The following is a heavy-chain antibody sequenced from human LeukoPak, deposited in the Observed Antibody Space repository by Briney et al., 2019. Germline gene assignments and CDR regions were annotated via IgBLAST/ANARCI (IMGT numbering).Heavy chain of an antibody. Sequence: GGSPRLSCAASGFTVSSNYMTWVRQAPGKGLEWVSVIYSGGSTSYADSVKGRFTISRDSSKNTVYLQMNSLRAEDTAVYYCAGSDSWYTLDYWGQGTLVTVSS. J-gene: IGHJ4*02. CDR3: AGSDSWYTLDY. V-gene: IGHV3-53*01. CDR2: IYSGGST. CDR1: GFTVSSNY. D-gene: IGHD6-13*01.